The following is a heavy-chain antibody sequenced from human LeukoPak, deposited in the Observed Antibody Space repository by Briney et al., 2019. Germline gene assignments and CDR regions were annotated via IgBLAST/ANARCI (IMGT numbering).Heavy chain of an antibody. V-gene: IGHV4-59*01. D-gene: IGHD6-13*01. J-gene: IGHJ4*02. CDR1: GGSISTYY. Sequence: SETLSLTCTVSGGSISTYYWSCVRQPPGKGLEWIGYIYYSGGTNYNPSLKSRVTISVDTSKNQFSLKLSSVTAADTAVYYCARGGWYSSSWSFDYWGQGTLVTVSS. CDR3: ARGGWYSSSWSFDY. CDR2: IYYSGGT.